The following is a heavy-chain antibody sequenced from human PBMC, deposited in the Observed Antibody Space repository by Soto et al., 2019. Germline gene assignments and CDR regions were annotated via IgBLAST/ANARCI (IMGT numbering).Heavy chain of an antibody. V-gene: IGHV1-46*04. CDR2: INPSGGST. Sequence: QVQLVQSGAEVKKPGASVKVSCKASGYTFTSYYMHWVRQAPGQGLEWMGIINPSGGSTSYAQKLQGRVIMTRDTSTSTVYMELSSLRSEDTAVYYCARDRYCSGGSCYKGSDYYYYGMDVWGQGTTVTVSS. D-gene: IGHD2-15*01. J-gene: IGHJ6*02. CDR3: ARDRYCSGGSCYKGSDYYYYGMDV. CDR1: GYTFTSYY.